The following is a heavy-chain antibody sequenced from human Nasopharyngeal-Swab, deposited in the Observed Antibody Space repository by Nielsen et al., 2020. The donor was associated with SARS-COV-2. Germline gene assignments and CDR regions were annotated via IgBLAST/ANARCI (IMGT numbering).Heavy chain of an antibody. CDR1: GYTFTGYY. D-gene: IGHD2-2*01. CDR3: ASLFVVPAAGPYYYYYYGMDV. CDR2: INPNSGGT. J-gene: IGHJ6*02. Sequence: ASVKVSCKASGYTFTGYYMHWVRQAPGQGLEWMGWINPNSGGTNYAQKFQGRVTMTRDTSISTAYMELSRLRSDDTAVYYCASLFVVPAAGPYYYYYYGMDVWGQGTTVTVSS. V-gene: IGHV1-2*02.